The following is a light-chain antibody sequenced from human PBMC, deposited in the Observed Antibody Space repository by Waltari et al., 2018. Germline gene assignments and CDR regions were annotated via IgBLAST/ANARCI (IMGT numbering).Light chain of an antibody. Sequence: QSALTPPASVSGSPGQSITMSCTGASRGVGTFNLVSWYQQPPGKAPKLIIYEGNERPSGVSNRFSGSKSGNTASLTISGLQAEDEAYYYCCSYAGGSTFVVFGGGTKLTVL. V-gene: IGLV2-23*03. CDR3: CSYAGGSTFVV. CDR1: SRGVGTFNL. J-gene: IGLJ2*01. CDR2: EGN.